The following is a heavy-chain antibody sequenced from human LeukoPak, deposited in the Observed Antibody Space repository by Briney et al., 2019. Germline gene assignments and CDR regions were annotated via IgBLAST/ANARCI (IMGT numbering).Heavy chain of an antibody. V-gene: IGHV4-38-2*02. CDR2: IYHSGST. CDR1: GYSISSGYY. D-gene: IGHD3-10*01. CDR3: AREGRGPRYFDY. J-gene: IGHJ4*02. Sequence: SETLSLTCTVSGYSISSGYYWGWIRQPPGKGLEWIGSIYHSGSTYYNPSLKSRVTISVDTSKNQFSLKLSSVTAADTAVYYCAREGRGPRYFDYWGQGTLVTVSS.